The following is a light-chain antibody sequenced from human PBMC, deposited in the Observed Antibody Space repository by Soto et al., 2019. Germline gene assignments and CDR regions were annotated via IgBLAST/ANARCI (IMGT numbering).Light chain of an antibody. CDR2: GAS. V-gene: IGKV3-15*01. CDR1: QSVNST. Sequence: EIVMTQSPATLSVSPGERATLSCRASQSVNSTLVWFPQKPGQAPRLLIYGASTRATGIPGRFSGSGFGTEFTLTISSLQSEDFAVYYCQQYNYWLWTFGQGTKVEIK. CDR3: QQYNYWLWT. J-gene: IGKJ1*01.